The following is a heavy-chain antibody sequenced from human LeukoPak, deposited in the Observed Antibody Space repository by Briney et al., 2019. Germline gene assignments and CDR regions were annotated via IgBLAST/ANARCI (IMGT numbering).Heavy chain of an antibody. D-gene: IGHD3-10*01. J-gene: IGHJ3*02. CDR2: INSDGSST. Sequence: TGGSLRLSCAASGFTFSKYWMHWVRQAPGKGLVWVSRINSDGSSTRYADSVKGRFTISRDNAENTLYLQMDSLRAEDTALYYCARTRGNAFDIWGQGTMVTVSS. V-gene: IGHV3-74*01. CDR1: GFTFSKYW. CDR3: ARTRGNAFDI.